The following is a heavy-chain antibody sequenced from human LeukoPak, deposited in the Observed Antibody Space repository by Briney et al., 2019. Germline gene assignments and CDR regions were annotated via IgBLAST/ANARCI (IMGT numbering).Heavy chain of an antibody. J-gene: IGHJ3*02. CDR3: AREVYSGSYYWDAFDI. CDR2: ISAYNGNT. V-gene: IGHV1-18*01. Sequence: ASVKVSRKASGYTFTSYGISWVRQAPGQGLEWMGWISAYNGNTNYAQKLQGRVTMTTDTSTSTAYMELRSLRSDDTAVYYCAREVYSGSYYWDAFDICGQGTMVTVSS. D-gene: IGHD1-26*01. CDR1: GYTFTSYG.